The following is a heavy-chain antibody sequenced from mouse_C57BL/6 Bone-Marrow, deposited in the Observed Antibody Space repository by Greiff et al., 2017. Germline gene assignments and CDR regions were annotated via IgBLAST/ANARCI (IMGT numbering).Heavy chain of an antibody. D-gene: IGHD2-2*01. CDR2: IWRGGST. J-gene: IGHJ4*01. V-gene: IGHV2-5*01. CDR3: AKDAYDDDAMDY. Sequence: VQLQQSGPGLVQPSQSLSITCTVSGFSLTSYGVHWVRQSPGKGLEWLGVIWRGGSTDYNAAFMSRLSINKDNSKSHVFFKMNSLQADDTAIYYCAKDAYDDDAMDYWGQGTSVTVSS. CDR1: GFSLTSYG.